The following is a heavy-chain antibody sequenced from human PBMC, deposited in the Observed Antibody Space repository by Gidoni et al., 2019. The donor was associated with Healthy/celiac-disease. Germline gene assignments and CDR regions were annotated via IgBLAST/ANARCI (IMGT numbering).Heavy chain of an antibody. CDR3: ARDERWLQQTPYYYYGMDV. CDR2: ISSSGSTI. CDR1: GFPFTDSS. V-gene: IGHV3-11*01. J-gene: IGHJ6*02. Sequence: QVQLVESGGGLVKPGGSLGLSCAASGFPFTDSSLGWIRQAPGKGLEWVSYISSSGSTIYYADSVKGRFTISRDNAKNSLYLQMNSLRAEDTAVYYCARDERWLQQTPYYYYGMDVWGQGTTVTVSS. D-gene: IGHD5-12*01.